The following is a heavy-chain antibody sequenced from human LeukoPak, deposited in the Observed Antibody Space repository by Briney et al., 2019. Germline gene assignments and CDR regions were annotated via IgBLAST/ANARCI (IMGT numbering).Heavy chain of an antibody. J-gene: IGHJ4*02. CDR1: GGSIRSSSYY. V-gene: IGHV4-39*02. CDR3: AREGNWSGYHEFDY. Sequence: TSETLSLTCTVSGGSIRSSSYYWGWIRQPPGKGLEWIGSIYYSGSTYYNPSLKSRVTISVDTSKNQFSLKLSSVTAADTAVYYCAREGNWSGYHEFDYWGQGTLVTVSS. D-gene: IGHD3-3*01. CDR2: IYYSGST.